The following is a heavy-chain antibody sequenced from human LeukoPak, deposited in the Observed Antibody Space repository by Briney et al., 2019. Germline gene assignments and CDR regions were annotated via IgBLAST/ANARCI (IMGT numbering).Heavy chain of an antibody. D-gene: IGHD2-2*01. Sequence: GGSLRLSCAASGFTFSSYGMHWVRQAPGKGLEWVAVISYDGSNKYYADSVKGRFTISRDNSKNTLYLQMNSLRAEDTAVYYCAKDQVVPAAIHPWGQGTLVTVSS. V-gene: IGHV3-30*18. CDR1: GFTFSSYG. J-gene: IGHJ5*02. CDR3: AKDQVVPAAIHP. CDR2: ISYDGSNK.